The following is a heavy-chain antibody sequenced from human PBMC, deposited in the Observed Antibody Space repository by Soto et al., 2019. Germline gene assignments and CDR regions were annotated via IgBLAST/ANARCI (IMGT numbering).Heavy chain of an antibody. Sequence: QEQLVESGGGVAQPGTSLRLSCAASGFTFSDYAFHWVRQAPVKGLEWVALLSYDGSNNYYADSVKGRVSVSRDNSRNTLNMQLNSLSPEDTAMYYCARETTREDSSRYYLDIWGQGTMVTVSS. CDR1: GFTFSDYA. V-gene: IGHV3-30-3*01. CDR3: ARETTREDSSRYYLDI. J-gene: IGHJ3*02. D-gene: IGHD2-15*01. CDR2: LSYDGSNN.